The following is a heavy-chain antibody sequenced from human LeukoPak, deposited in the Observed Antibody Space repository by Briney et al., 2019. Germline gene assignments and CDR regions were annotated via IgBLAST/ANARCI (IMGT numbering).Heavy chain of an antibody. CDR2: ISAYNGNT. CDR3: ARDWLSTGNDY. J-gene: IGHJ4*02. Sequence: ASVKVSCKASGYTFTSYGISWVRQAPGQGLEWMGWISAYNGNTNYAQKFQGRVTMTRDTSTSTVYMELSSLRSEDTAVYYCARDWLSTGNDYWGQGTLVTVSS. CDR1: GYTFTSYG. V-gene: IGHV1-18*01. D-gene: IGHD5/OR15-5a*01.